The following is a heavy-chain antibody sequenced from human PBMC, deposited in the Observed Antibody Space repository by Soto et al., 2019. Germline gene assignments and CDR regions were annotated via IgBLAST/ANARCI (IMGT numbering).Heavy chain of an antibody. D-gene: IGHD2-2*01. Sequence: VASVKVSCKVSGYTLTELSMHWVRQAPGKGLEWMGGFDPEDGETIYAQKFQGRVTMTEDTSTDTAYMELSSLRSEDTAVYYCARAVPAAIGLLPDYYFDYWGQGTLVTVSS. J-gene: IGHJ4*02. CDR3: ARAVPAAIGLLPDYYFDY. CDR1: GYTLTELS. V-gene: IGHV1-24*01. CDR2: FDPEDGET.